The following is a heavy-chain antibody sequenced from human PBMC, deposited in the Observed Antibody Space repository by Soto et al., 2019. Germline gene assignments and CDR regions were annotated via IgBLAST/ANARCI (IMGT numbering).Heavy chain of an antibody. J-gene: IGHJ5*01. CDR2: ITNSGST. Sequence: SETLSLTCTVSGDSVTSGNSYWSWIRQSPEKGLEWIGEITNSGSTYYNPSLKSRVTISGDTSKNQFSLEVRSVTAADTAVYFCARGRTVIATRWFDSWGQGTLVTVSS. V-gene: IGHV4-39*07. D-gene: IGHD2-21*01. CDR3: ARGRTVIATRWFDS. CDR1: GDSVTSGNSY.